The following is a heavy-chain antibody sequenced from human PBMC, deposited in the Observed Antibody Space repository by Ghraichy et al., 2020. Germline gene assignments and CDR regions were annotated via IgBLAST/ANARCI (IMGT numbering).Heavy chain of an antibody. CDR1: GGSISRYY. CDR3: ARAPSLGRFDY. D-gene: IGHD1-26*01. CDR2: IYYSGST. Sequence: ETLSLTCTVSGGSISRYYWSWIRQPPGKGLECIGYIYYSGSTNYNPSLKSRVTISVDTSKNQFSLKLSSVTAADTAVYYCARAPSLGRFDYWGQGTLVTVSS. J-gene: IGHJ4*02. V-gene: IGHV4-59*01.